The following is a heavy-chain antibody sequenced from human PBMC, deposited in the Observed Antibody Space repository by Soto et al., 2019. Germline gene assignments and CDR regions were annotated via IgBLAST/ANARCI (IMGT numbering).Heavy chain of an antibody. CDR1: GGSISSGGYS. V-gene: IGHV4-61*08. J-gene: IGHJ6*03. D-gene: IGHD3-3*01. CDR2: IYYSGST. CDR3: ARQTRRKGHDFWSGSDYYYMDV. Sequence: PSETLSLTCAVSGGSISSGGYSWSWIRQPPGKGLEWIGYIYYSGSTNYNPSLKSRVTISVDTSKNQFSLKLSSVTAADTAVYYCARQTRRKGHDFWSGSDYYYMDVWGKGTTVTVSS.